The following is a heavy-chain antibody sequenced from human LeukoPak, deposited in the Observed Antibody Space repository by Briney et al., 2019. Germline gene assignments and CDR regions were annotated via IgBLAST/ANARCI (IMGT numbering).Heavy chain of an antibody. J-gene: IGHJ4*02. V-gene: IGHV1-2*02. CDR3: ASYASGYNWLRV. Sequence: ASVKVSCKASGYTFTTYYIHWVRQAPGQGLEWMGWIHPGTGDTNYAQKFQDRVTVTRDTSIATAYMDLIRLTSDDTAVYYCASYASGYNWLRVWGQGTLVTVSS. CDR1: GYTFTTYY. CDR2: IHPGTGDT. D-gene: IGHD1-1*01.